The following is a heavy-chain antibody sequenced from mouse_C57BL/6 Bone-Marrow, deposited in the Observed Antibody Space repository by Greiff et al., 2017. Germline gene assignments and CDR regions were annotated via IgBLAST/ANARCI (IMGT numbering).Heavy chain of an antibody. Sequence: EVQRVESGGGLVKPGGSLKLSCAASGFTFSDYGMHWVRQAPEKGLEWVAYISSGSSTIYYADTVKGRFTITRDKAKSTLFLQMTSLRSEDTAMYYCARRRFFDYGGQGTTLTVSS. V-gene: IGHV5-17*01. CDR3: ARRRFFDY. CDR2: ISSGSSTI. J-gene: IGHJ2*01. CDR1: GFTFSDYG.